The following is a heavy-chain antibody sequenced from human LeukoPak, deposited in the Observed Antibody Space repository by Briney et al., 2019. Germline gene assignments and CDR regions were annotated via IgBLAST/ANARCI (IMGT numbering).Heavy chain of an antibody. D-gene: IGHD3-10*01. J-gene: IGHJ6*02. CDR1: GFTFSSSA. CDR2: VTASAGNT. Sequence: PGGSLRLSCAASGFTFSSSAMSWVRQAPGKGLEWVSAVTASAGNTYYADSVKGRFTISRDNSKNTLYLQVNSLRAEDTAVYYCAKGDYYGSGSTFKNGMDVWGQGTTVTVSS. CDR3: AKGDYYGSGSTFKNGMDV. V-gene: IGHV3-23*01.